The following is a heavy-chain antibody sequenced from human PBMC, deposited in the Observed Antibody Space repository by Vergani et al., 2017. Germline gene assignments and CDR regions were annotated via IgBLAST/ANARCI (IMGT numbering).Heavy chain of an antibody. CDR1: GDSVSSNSAA. D-gene: IGHD2-15*01. J-gene: IGHJ4*02. Sequence: QVQLVQSGPGLVKPSQTLSLTCAISGDSVSSNSAAWNWIRQSPSRGLEWLGRTYYRSKWYNDYAVSVKSRITINPDTSKNQFSLQLNSVTPEDTAVYYCAREVKNCSGGSCYSTFDYWGQGTLVTVSS. CDR2: TYYRSKWYN. CDR3: AREVKNCSGGSCYSTFDY. V-gene: IGHV6-1*01.